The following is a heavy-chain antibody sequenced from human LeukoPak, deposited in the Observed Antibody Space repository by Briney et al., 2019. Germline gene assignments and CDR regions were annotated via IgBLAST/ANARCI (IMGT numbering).Heavy chain of an antibody. CDR3: AREFGYGSGSYDY. J-gene: IGHJ4*02. CDR1: GGSFSGYY. D-gene: IGHD3-10*01. CDR2: INHSGST. Sequence: SETQSLTCAGYGGSFSGYYWSWIRQPPGKGLEWIGEINHSGSTNYNPSLKSRVTISVDTSKNQFSLKLSSVTAADTAVYYCAREFGYGSGSYDYWGQGTLVTVSS. V-gene: IGHV4-34*01.